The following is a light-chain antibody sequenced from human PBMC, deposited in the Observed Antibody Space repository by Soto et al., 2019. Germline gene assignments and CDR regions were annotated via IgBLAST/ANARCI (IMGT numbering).Light chain of an antibody. J-gene: IGKJ2*01. CDR1: PSVSSSY. CDR3: QQYGSSHT. Sequence: EVVLTQSPGTLSLSPGERAALSCRASPSVSSSYLAWYQQKPGQAPRLLIYGASNRATGIPDRFSGSGSGTDFTLTISRLEPEVFAVYYCQQYGSSHTFGQGTKLEIK. CDR2: GAS. V-gene: IGKV3-20*01.